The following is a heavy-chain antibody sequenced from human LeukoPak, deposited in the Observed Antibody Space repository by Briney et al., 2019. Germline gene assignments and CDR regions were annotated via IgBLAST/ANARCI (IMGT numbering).Heavy chain of an antibody. Sequence: PSETLSLTCTVSGGSISSYYWSWIRQPPGKGLEWIGYIYYSGSTNYNPSLKSRVTISVDTSKNQFSLKLSSVTAADTAVYYCARTYAGGRWVDYWGQGTLVTVSS. D-gene: IGHD2-8*01. J-gene: IGHJ4*02. CDR2: IYYSGST. CDR3: ARTYAGGRWVDY. V-gene: IGHV4-59*01. CDR1: GGSISSYY.